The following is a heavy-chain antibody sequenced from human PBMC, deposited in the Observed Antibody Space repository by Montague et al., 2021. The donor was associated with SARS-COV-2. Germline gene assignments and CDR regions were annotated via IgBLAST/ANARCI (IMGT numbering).Heavy chain of an antibody. J-gene: IGHJ4*02. V-gene: IGHV4-38-2*02. CDR3: ARGVVGHTILFLEY. D-gene: IGHD1-26*01. Sequence: SETLSLTCTVSNYSVSSGYYWGWIRQFPAKGLEWIGFKFHSGSTYYNPPLQSRVITSLDTSKNQLSLKLRSVNAADTAVYYCARGVVGHTILFLEYWGQGILVAVSS. CDR1: NYSVSSGYY. CDR2: KFHSGST.